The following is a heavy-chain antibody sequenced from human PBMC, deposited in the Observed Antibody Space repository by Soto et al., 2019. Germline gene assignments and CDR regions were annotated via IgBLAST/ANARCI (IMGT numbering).Heavy chain of an antibody. CDR3: ARGFCTDDDDVCYVNYPIHH. V-gene: IGHV3-30*09. J-gene: IGHJ1*01. D-gene: IGHD2-8*01. Sequence: GGSLRLSCAASGFTFGRFAMHWVRQAPGKGLEWVATLSYDGSNKYYADSVKGRFAVSRDKSKNTLFLQMNSLRAEDTAFYYCARGFCTDDDDVCYVNYPIHHWGQGT. CDR1: GFTFGRFA. CDR2: LSYDGSNK.